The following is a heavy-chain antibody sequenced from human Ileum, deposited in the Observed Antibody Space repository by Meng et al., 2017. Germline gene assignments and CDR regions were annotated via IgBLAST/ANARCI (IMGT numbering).Heavy chain of an antibody. Sequence: QVQLQESGPGLVKPSQTLSSTCRVSNGSLTNVNNYWNWIRQAPGQALEHIGYIYYDGSSYATPSLKSRVTMSIDTSTNQFSLRLDSVTAADTAVYYCAREFYVDTAMVIDSWGPGALVTVSS. D-gene: IGHD5-18*01. CDR1: NGSLTNVNNY. V-gene: IGHV4-30-4*01. CDR2: IYYDGSS. J-gene: IGHJ4*02. CDR3: AREFYVDTAMVIDS.